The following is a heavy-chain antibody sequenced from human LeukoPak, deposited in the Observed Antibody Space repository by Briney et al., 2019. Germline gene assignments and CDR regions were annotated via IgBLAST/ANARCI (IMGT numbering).Heavy chain of an antibody. CDR3: AKVLGSVLATIADY. Sequence: GGSLRLSCAASGFTFSSYAMSWVRQAPGKGLEWVSAISGSGGSTYYADSVKGRFTISRDNSKNTLYLQMNSLSAEDTAVYYCAKVLGSVLATIADYWGQGTLVTVSS. CDR2: ISGSGGST. J-gene: IGHJ4*02. V-gene: IGHV3-23*01. CDR1: GFTFSSYA. D-gene: IGHD5-12*01.